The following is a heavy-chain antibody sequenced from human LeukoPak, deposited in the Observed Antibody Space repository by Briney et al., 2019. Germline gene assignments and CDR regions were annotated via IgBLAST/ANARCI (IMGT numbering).Heavy chain of an antibody. V-gene: IGHV4-59*01. Sequence: PSETLSLTCTVSGGSISSYYWSWIRQPPGKGLEWIGYIYYSGSTNYNPSLKSRVTISVDTSKNQFSLKLSSVTAADTAVYYCARDSSGYDLLWFDYWAQGTLVTASP. CDR1: GGSISSYY. J-gene: IGHJ4*02. CDR2: IYYSGST. D-gene: IGHD5-12*01. CDR3: ARDSSGYDLLWFDY.